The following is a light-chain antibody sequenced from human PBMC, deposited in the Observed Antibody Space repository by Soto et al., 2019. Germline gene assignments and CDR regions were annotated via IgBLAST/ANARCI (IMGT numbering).Light chain of an antibody. CDR2: GTS. CDR3: QQSHSSSWT. V-gene: IGKV1-39*01. J-gene: IGKJ1*01. CDR1: LSISNS. Sequence: DIQLTQSPSSLSAPVGDRVTITCRASLSISNSLNWYQQKPGKAPNLLIYGTSDLQSGVPSRFSGSGSGTEFTLTISSLQRDDFATYYCQQSHSSSWTFGQGTKVEIK.